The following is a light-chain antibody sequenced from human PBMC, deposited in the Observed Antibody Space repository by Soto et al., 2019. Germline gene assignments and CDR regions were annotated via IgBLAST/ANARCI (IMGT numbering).Light chain of an antibody. CDR1: QSVSSN. V-gene: IGKV3-15*01. CDR2: GAS. J-gene: IGKJ5*01. CDR3: QQYNNWPIT. Sequence: EILMTQSPATLSVSPGERATLSCRASQSVSSNVAWYQQKPGQAPRLLIYGASTRATGIPARFSGSGSGTEFTLTISSLQSEDFEIYYCQQYNNWPITFGQGTRLEIK.